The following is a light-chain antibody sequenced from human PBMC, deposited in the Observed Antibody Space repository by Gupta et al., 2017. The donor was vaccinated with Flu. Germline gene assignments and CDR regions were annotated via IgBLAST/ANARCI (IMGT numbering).Light chain of an antibody. Sequence: DIQMTQSPSSLSASVGDRVTITCRASQSISSYLNWYQQKPGKAPKLLIYAASSLQSGVPSRFSGSGSGTDFTLTISSLQPEDFATYYCQQSYRTHGSPFGQGTRLEIK. CDR3: QQSYRTHGSP. V-gene: IGKV1-39*01. J-gene: IGKJ5*01. CDR1: QSISSY. CDR2: AAS.